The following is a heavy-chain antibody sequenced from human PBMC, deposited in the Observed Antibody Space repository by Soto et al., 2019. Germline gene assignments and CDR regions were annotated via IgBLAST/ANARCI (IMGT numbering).Heavy chain of an antibody. J-gene: IGHJ6*02. CDR3: ARDYGGQLVPPHYYYGMDV. CDR1: GINFSDYY. CDR2: ISSSGSTI. Sequence: QVQLVESGGGLVKPGGSLRLSCAASGINFSDYYMSWIRQAPGKGLEWVSYISSSGSTIYYAASVKGRFTISRDNAKNSLYLQMNSLRAEDTAVYYCARDYGGQLVPPHYYYGMDVWGQGTTVTVSS. D-gene: IGHD6-6*01. V-gene: IGHV3-11*01.